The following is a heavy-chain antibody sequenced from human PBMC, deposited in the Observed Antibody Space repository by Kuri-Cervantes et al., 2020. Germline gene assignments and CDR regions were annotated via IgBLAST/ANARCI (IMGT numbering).Heavy chain of an antibody. CDR1: GFTFSSYA. V-gene: IGHV3-30-3*01. Sequence: GESLKISCAASGFTFSSYAMHWVRQAPGKGLEWVAVISYDGSNKYYADSVKGRFTISRDNSKNTLYLQMNSLRAEDTAVYYCARDRPSSGYYEYYFDYWGQGTLVTVSS. CDR2: ISYDGSNK. D-gene: IGHD3-22*01. CDR3: ARDRPSSGYYEYYFDY. J-gene: IGHJ4*02.